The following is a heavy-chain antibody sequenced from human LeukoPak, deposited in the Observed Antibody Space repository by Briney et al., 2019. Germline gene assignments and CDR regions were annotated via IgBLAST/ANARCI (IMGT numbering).Heavy chain of an antibody. V-gene: IGHV3-7*01. CDR1: GFTLNNYW. Sequence: GGSLRLSCAASGFTLNNYWMSWVRQAPGKGLEWVANIKEDGSDIYYVDSVKGRFTISRDNAKNLLYLQMNSLRAEDTAVYYCARDQKISSASWFDPWGQGTLVTVSS. D-gene: IGHD6-6*01. CDR3: ARDQKISSASWFDP. CDR2: IKEDGSDI. J-gene: IGHJ5*02.